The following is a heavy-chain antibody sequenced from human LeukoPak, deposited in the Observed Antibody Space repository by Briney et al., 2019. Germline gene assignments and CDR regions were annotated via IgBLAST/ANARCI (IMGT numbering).Heavy chain of an antibody. J-gene: IGHJ4*02. CDR2: IRYDGSNK. CDR1: GFTFSSHD. CDR3: ATQYLDY. V-gene: IGHV3-30*02. Sequence: PGGSLRLSCAASGFTFSSHDMHWVRQAPGKGLEWVAFIRYDGSNKNYADSVKGRFTVSRDNSKNTLYLQMNSLRAEDTAVYYCATQYLDYWGQGTLVTVSS.